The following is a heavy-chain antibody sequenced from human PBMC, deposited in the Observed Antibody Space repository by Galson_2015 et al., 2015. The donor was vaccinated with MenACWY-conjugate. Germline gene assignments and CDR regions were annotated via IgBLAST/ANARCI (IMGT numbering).Heavy chain of an antibody. CDR2: IDPTDSYT. V-gene: IGHV5-10-1*01. CDR3: ARHKGTWYSDY. D-gene: IGHD6-13*01. Sequence: SGADVKKPGESLRISCTGSGYSFTSYWISWVRQMPGKGLEWMGRIDPTDSYTNYSPSFQGHVTISADKSVNTAYLQWSSLKASDTALYYCARHKGTWYSDYWGQGSLVTVSS. J-gene: IGHJ4*02. CDR1: GYSFTSYW.